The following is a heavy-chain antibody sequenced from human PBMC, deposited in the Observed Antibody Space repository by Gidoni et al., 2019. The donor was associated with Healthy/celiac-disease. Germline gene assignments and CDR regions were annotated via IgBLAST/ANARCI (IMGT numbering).Heavy chain of an antibody. Sequence: QVQLVESGEGVVQPGRSLRLSGAASGFTFSSYAMHWVRQAPGKGLEWVAVISYDGSNKYYADSVKGRFTISRDNSKNTLYLQMNSLRAEDTAVYYCARTETTDAFDIWGQGKMVTVSS. V-gene: IGHV3-30-3*01. J-gene: IGHJ3*02. CDR2: ISYDGSNK. CDR3: ARTETTDAFDI. CDR1: GFTFSSYA.